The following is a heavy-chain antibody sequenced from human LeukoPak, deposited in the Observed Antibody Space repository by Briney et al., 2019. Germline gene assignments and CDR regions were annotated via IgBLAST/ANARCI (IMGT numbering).Heavy chain of an antibody. Sequence: ASVKVSCKASEYTFTRYYMHWVRQAPGQGLEWMGWINPNSGDTNYAQKFQGRVTMTRDTSISTAYMELSRLGSDDTAVYYCARGVPPSYSSAWYVNYWGQGALVTVSS. CDR2: INPNSGDT. CDR1: EYTFTRYY. D-gene: IGHD6-19*01. J-gene: IGHJ4*02. CDR3: ARGVPPSYSSAWYVNY. V-gene: IGHV1-2*02.